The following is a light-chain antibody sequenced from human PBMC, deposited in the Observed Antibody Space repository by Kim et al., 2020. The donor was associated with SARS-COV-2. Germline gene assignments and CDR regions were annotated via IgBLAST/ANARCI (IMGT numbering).Light chain of an antibody. Sequence: QRVTSSFSGSTANTGSITLTWYQQLPGTAPKPLFKSHNLRPSGVPDRFSGSKSGPSASLAISGLQSEDEDDYYCAAWEDSLNGWVFGGGTQLTVL. V-gene: IGLV1-44*01. CDR1: TANTGSIT. CDR3: AAWEDSLNGWV. CDR2: SHN. J-gene: IGLJ3*02.